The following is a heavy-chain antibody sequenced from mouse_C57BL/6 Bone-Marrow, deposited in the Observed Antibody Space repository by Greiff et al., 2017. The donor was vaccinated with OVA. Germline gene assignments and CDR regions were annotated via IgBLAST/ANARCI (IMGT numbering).Heavy chain of an antibody. D-gene: IGHD2-12*01. Sequence: EVKLQESGPVLVKPGASVKMSCKASGYTFTDYYMNWVKQSHGKSLEWIGVINPYNGGTSYNQKFKGKATLTVDKSSSTAYMELNSLTSEDSAVYYCATIAYFDYWGQGTTLTVSS. CDR2: INPYNGGT. V-gene: IGHV1-19*01. J-gene: IGHJ2*01. CDR1: GYTFTDYY. CDR3: ATIAYFDY.